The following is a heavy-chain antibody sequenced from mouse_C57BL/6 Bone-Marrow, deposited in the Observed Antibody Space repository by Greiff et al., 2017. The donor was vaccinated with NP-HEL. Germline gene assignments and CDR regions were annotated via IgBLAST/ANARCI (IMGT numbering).Heavy chain of an antibody. V-gene: IGHV1-63*01. D-gene: IGHD3-2*01. CDR3: ERRPLLTGYYFDY. J-gene: IGHJ2*01. Sequence: QVHVKQSGAELVRPGTSVKMSCKASGYTFTNYWIGWAKQRPGHGLEWIGDIYPGGGYTNYIEKFKGKATLTADKSSSTAYMQFSSLTSEDSAIYYWERRPLLTGYYFDYWGQGTTLTVSS. CDR2: IYPGGGYT. CDR1: GYTFTNYW.